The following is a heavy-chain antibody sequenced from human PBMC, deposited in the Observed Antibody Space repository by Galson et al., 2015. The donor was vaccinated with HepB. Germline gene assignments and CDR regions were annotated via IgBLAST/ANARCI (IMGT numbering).Heavy chain of an antibody. CDR1: WFSLSTSGMC. V-gene: IGHV2-70*01. CDR2: IDWDDDK. Sequence: PALVKPTQTLTLTCTFSWFSLSTSGMCVNWIRQPPGKALEWLALIDWDDDKYYSPSLKTRLTISKDTSKNQVVLTMTNMDPVDTATYYCARTGMLPKQDYYYYYGMDVWGQGTTVTVSS. D-gene: IGHD3-16*01. J-gene: IGHJ6*02. CDR3: ARTGMLPKQDYYYYYGMDV.